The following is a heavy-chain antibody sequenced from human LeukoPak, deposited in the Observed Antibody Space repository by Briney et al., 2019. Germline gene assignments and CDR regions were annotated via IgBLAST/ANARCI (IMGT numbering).Heavy chain of an antibody. D-gene: IGHD2-21*02. J-gene: IGHJ1*01. CDR1: GGSFSSDG. Sequence: GGSLRLSCAASGGSFSSDGMHWVRKAPGKGLERVAVIWYDGSNKYYADSVKGRFTISRDNSKNTLYLLMNSLRAEDTAVYYCAKGGGDPRKDFQHWGQGTLVTVSS. CDR2: IWYDGSNK. V-gene: IGHV3-33*06. CDR3: AKGGGDPRKDFQH.